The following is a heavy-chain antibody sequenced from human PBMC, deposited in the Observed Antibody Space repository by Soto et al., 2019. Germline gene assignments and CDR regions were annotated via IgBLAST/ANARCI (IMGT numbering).Heavy chain of an antibody. D-gene: IGHD1-26*01. CDR1: GFTFDDYA. CDR3: AKDMTIVGEYYSDY. CDR2: ISWNSDSI. V-gene: IGHV3-9*01. Sequence: EVQLVESGGGLVQPGRSLRLSCAASGFTFDDYAMHWVRQAPGKGLEWVSGISWNSDSIGYADSVKGRFTISRDNAKNCLYLQVNSLRAEDTTLYYCAKDMTIVGEYYSDYWGQGTLVTVSS. J-gene: IGHJ4*02.